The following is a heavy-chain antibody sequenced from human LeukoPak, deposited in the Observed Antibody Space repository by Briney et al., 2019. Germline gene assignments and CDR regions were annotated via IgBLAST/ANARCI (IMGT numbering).Heavy chain of an antibody. CDR2: ISSSSSTI. J-gene: IGHJ3*02. CDR1: GFTFSSYS. CDR3: ARDYSGYDPDAFDI. D-gene: IGHD5-12*01. Sequence: TGGSLRLSCAASGFTFSSYSMNWVRQAPGKGLEWVSYISSSSSTIYYADSVKGRFTNSRDNAKNSLYLQMNSLRAEDTAVYYCARDYSGYDPDAFDIWGQGTMVTVSS. V-gene: IGHV3-48*01.